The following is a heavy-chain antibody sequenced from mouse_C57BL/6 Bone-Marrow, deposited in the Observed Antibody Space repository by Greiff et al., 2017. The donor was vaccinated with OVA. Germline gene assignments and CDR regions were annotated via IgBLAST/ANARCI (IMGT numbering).Heavy chain of an antibody. CDR2: IYPSDSET. D-gene: IGHD1-1*01. CDR3: ARNWDTTVVAEGWYFDV. V-gene: IGHV1-61*01. J-gene: IGHJ1*03. CDR1: GYTFTSYW. Sequence: LQESGAELVRPGSSVKLSCKASGYTFTSYWMDWVKQRPGQGLEWIGNIYPSDSETHYNQKFKDKATLTVDKSSSTAYMQLSSLTSEDSAVYYCARNWDTTVVAEGWYFDVWGTGTTVTVSS.